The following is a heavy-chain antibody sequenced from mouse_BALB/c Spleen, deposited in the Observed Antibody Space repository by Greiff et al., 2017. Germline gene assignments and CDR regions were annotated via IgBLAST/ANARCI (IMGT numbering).Heavy chain of an antibody. J-gene: IGHJ3*01. CDR1: GFTFSNYW. Sequence: EVKVVESGGDLVKPGGSLKLSCVASGFTFSNYWMNWVRQSPEKGLEWVAEIRLKSNNYATHYAESVKGRFTISRDDSKSSVYLQMNNLRAEDTGIYYCTRPAYSAWFAYWGQGTLVTVSA. D-gene: IGHD2-10*01. CDR3: TRPAYSAWFAY. V-gene: IGHV6-6*02. CDR2: IRLKSNNYAT.